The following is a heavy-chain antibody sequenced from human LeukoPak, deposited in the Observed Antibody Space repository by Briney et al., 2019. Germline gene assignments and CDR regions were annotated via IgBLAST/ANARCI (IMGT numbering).Heavy chain of an antibody. CDR2: INPDSGGT. CDR1: GYSFADYY. V-gene: IGHV1-2*02. Sequence: ASVKVSRKASGYSFADYYIHWVRQAPGQGLEWMGWINPDSGGTNYAQKFQGRVTMTRDTSIRTAYMELSRLRSDDTAVYYCARVLFYSSGNKSNRVDYWGQGTLVTVSS. J-gene: IGHJ4*02. D-gene: IGHD6-19*01. CDR3: ARVLFYSSGNKSNRVDY.